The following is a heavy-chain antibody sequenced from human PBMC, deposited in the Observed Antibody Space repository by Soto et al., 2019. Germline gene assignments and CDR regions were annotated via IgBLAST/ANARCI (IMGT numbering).Heavy chain of an antibody. Sequence: QVQLVESGGGLAQPGKSLRLSCAASGFIFSNYGMHWVRKAPGKGLEWVALISFDGKNRNYADSVKVRFTIYRDNPKNTLYLEMDCLGPEDTAFYYCAKRGGVVGGSEHTFFDYCGQVTLVTVSS. CDR1: GFIFSNYG. CDR3: AKRGGVVGGSEHTFFDY. D-gene: IGHD2-15*01. CDR2: ISFDGKNR. J-gene: IGHJ4*02. V-gene: IGHV3-30*18.